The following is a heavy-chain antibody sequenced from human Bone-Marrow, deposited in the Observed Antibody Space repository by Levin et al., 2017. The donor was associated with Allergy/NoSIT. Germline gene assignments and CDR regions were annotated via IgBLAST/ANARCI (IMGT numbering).Heavy chain of an antibody. CDR3: TKGPYYEILTGYYKPFAP. CDR2: ITWNSGSV. Sequence: LPGGSLRLSCAASGFTFDDYSMHWVRQAPGKGLEWVSGITWNSGSVAYAESVKGRFTISRDNAKSTLYLEMNGLRVEDTALYYCTKGPYYEILTGYYKPFAPWGQGTQVTVSS. V-gene: IGHV3-9*01. CDR1: GFTFDDYS. D-gene: IGHD3-9*01. J-gene: IGHJ5*02.